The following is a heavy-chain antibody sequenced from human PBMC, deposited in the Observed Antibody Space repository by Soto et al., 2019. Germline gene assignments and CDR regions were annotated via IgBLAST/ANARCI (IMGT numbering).Heavy chain of an antibody. CDR1: GFDFTDYW. V-gene: IGHV5-51*01. CDR3: ARQGTISNSRNWLDP. Sequence: PGESLKISCRASGFDFTDYWIAWVRQVPGKGLEWMGIIFPHDSDTRYNPSFQGQVSISADKSVSIAYLQWSSLQASDTGLYYCARQGTISNSRNWLDPWGQGTLVTVSS. J-gene: IGHJ5*02. CDR2: IFPHDSDT. D-gene: IGHD1-26*01.